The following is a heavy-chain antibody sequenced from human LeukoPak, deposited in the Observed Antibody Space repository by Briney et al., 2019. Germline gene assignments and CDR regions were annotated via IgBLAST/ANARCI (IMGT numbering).Heavy chain of an antibody. V-gene: IGHV4-39*01. J-gene: IGHJ4*02. CDR3: ARIIVVTNTDYFDS. CDR2: IFYSGIT. CDR1: GGSISSSLSH. D-gene: IGHD2/OR15-2a*01. Sequence: PSETLSLTCTVSGGSISSSLSHWGWIRQPPGKGLEWIGSIFYSGITYYNPSLQSRVAISVDTSKSQFSLHLSSVTAADTALYYCARIIVVTNTDYFDSWGQGTLVTVSS.